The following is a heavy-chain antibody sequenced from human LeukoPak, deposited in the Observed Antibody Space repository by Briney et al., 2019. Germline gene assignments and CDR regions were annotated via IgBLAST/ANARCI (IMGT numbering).Heavy chain of an antibody. Sequence: SETPSLTCTVSGGSISGSSYYWGWIRLPPGKGLEWIGRIYYTGSTYYNPSLKSRVTISVDTSKNRFSLNLTSVTAADTAVYYCARQNPLNWFDPWGQGTLVTVSS. CDR3: ARQNPLNWFDP. J-gene: IGHJ5*02. CDR2: IYYTGST. CDR1: GGSISGSSYY. V-gene: IGHV4-39*01.